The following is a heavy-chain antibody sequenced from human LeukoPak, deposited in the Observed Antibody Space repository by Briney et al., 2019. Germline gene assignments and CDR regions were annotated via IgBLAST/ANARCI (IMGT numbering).Heavy chain of an antibody. V-gene: IGHV3-11*01. J-gene: IGHJ4*02. Sequence: GGSLTLSCAASGFTFSDYYMSWIRQAPGKGLEWVSYISSSGSTIYYADSVKGRFTISRDNAQNSLYLQMNSLRAEDTAVYYCARAPNWNDVSFDYWGQGTLVTVSS. CDR3: ARAPNWNDVSFDY. CDR2: ISSSGSTI. D-gene: IGHD1-20*01. CDR1: GFTFSDYY.